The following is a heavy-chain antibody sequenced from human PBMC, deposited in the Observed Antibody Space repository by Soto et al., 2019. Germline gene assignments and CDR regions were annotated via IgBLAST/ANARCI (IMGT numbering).Heavy chain of an antibody. CDR1: GLTFSNAW. CDR3: TTQGYYYDSSGYYNDAFDI. CDR2: IKSKTDGGTT. Sequence: GGSLRLSCAASGLTFSNAWMNWVRQAPGKGLEWVGRIKSKTDGGTTDYAAPVKGRFTISRDDSKNTLYLQMNSLKTEDTAVYYCTTQGYYYDSSGYYNDAFDIWGQGTMVTVSS. V-gene: IGHV3-15*07. D-gene: IGHD3-22*01. J-gene: IGHJ3*02.